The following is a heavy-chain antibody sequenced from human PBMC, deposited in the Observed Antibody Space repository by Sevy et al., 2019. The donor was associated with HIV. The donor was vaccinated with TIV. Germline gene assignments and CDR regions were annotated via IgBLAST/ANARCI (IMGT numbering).Heavy chain of an antibody. J-gene: IGHJ4*02. D-gene: IGHD6-13*01. CDR1: GFTFSSYV. CDR2: ISGSSTNT. V-gene: IGHV3-23*01. Sequence: GGSLRLSCAASGFTFSSYVMSWVRQAPGKGLEWVSVISGSSTNTYYADSVKGRFTISRDNSKNTLYLQMNSLRAEDTAVYYCATDVCFSSWLVYYFDNWGQGTLVTVSS. CDR3: ATDVCFSSWLVYYFDN.